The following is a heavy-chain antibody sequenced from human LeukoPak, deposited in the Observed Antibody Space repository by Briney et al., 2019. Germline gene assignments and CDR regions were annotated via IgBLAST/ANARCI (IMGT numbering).Heavy chain of an antibody. CDR2: IYYSGST. Sequence: PSQTLSLTCTVSGGSISSGGYYWSWIRQHPGKGLEWIGYIYYSGSTYYNPSLKSRVTISVDTSKNQFSLKLSSVTAADTAVYYRARALKGQIVVVRVGWFDPWGQGTLVTVSS. CDR3: ARALKGQIVVVRVGWFDP. V-gene: IGHV4-31*03. CDR1: GGSISSGGYY. J-gene: IGHJ5*02. D-gene: IGHD2-2*01.